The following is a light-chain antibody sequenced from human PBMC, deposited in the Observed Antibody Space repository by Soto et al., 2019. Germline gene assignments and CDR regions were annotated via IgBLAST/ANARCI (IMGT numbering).Light chain of an antibody. Sequence: QSALTQPASVSASPGQSITISRTGTSSDVGGYNYVSWFQQHPGKAPKLMIYEVSNRPSGVSNRFSGSKSDNTASLTISGLQAEDEADYYCSSYTSTNTPYVFGTGTKVTVL. CDR1: SSDVGGYNY. CDR2: EVS. V-gene: IGLV2-14*01. J-gene: IGLJ1*01. CDR3: SSYTSTNTPYV.